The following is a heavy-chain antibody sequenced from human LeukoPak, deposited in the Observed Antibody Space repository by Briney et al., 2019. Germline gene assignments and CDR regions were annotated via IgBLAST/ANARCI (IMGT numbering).Heavy chain of an antibody. V-gene: IGHV3-7*01. D-gene: IGHD1-14*01. Sequence: GGSLRLSCAASGFTFSNYWMTWVRQAPGKGLEWVANMNQDGSAKYYVDSVKGRFAISRDNAKNSLYLQMNNLRAEDTAVYYCARDNNRKDDSWGQGTLVTVSS. CDR2: MNQDGSAK. CDR1: GFTFSNYW. CDR3: ARDNNRKDDS. J-gene: IGHJ5*02.